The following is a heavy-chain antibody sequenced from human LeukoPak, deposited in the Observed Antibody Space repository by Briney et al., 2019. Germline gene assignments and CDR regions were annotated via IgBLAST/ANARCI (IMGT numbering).Heavy chain of an antibody. D-gene: IGHD5-18*01. V-gene: IGHV1-18*01. CDR1: GYSFAKYG. CDR2: IGAYSGDA. Sequence: GASVKVSCQASGYSFAKYGISWVRQAPGQGLEWMGWIGAYSGDANYAQMFQGRVTMTTVTSTTTAYMGLRSLRSDDTAVYYCARDPGYRPDAFDIWGQGTVVTVS. J-gene: IGHJ3*02. CDR3: ARDPGYRPDAFDI.